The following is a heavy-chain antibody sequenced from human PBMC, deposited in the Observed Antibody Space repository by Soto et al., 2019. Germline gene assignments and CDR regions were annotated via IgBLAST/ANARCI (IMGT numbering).Heavy chain of an antibody. CDR3: ARANGIAGSFDP. D-gene: IGHD6-13*01. CDR1: GVTFRGYA. Sequence: GGSLRLSCAGSGVTFRGYAVHWVRQTPGKGLEWVTVISDDGGKTYYADSVKGRFSVSRDDSTNMVFLQMSILRSEDTAVYHCARANGIAGSFDPWGQGTLVNVSS. J-gene: IGHJ5*02. CDR2: ISDDGGKT. V-gene: IGHV3-30*14.